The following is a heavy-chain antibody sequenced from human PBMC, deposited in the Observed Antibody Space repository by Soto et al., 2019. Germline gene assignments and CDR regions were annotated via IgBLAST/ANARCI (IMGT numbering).Heavy chain of an antibody. J-gene: IGHJ3*02. Sequence: GESLKISCKGSGYSFTSYWIGWVRQMPGKGLEWMGIIYPGDSDTRYSPSFQGQVTISADKSISTAYLQWSSLKASDTAMYYCARALDADDYGTAFDIWGQGTMVTVSS. CDR1: GYSFTSYW. CDR2: IYPGDSDT. CDR3: ARALDADDYGTAFDI. V-gene: IGHV5-51*01. D-gene: IGHD4-17*01.